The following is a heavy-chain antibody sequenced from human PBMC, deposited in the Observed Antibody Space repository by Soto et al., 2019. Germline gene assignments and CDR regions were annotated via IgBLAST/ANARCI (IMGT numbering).Heavy chain of an antibody. J-gene: IGHJ4*02. CDR2: IYPGDSDT. CDR3: ARPRGSGSYYIVEFDY. V-gene: IGHV5-51*01. CDR1: GYSFTSYW. Sequence: GESLKISCKGSGYSFTSYWIGWVRQMPVKGLEWMGIIYPGDSDTRYSPSFQGQVTISAAKSISTAYLPWSSLKASDTAMYYCARPRGSGSYYIVEFDYWGQGTLVTVSS. D-gene: IGHD3-10*01.